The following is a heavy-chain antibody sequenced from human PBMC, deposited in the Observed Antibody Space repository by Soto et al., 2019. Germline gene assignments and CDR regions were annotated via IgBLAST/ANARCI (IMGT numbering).Heavy chain of an antibody. CDR1: GGSISSYY. CDR3: ARAPILEWLSPWAFDI. J-gene: IGHJ3*02. Sequence: QVQLQESGPGLVKPSETLSLTCTVSGGSISSYYWSWIRQPPGKGLEWIGYIYYSGSTNYNPSLKSRVTISVDTSKNQFSLKLSSVTAADTAVYYCARAPILEWLSPWAFDIWGQGTMVTVSS. V-gene: IGHV4-59*01. D-gene: IGHD3-3*01. CDR2: IYYSGST.